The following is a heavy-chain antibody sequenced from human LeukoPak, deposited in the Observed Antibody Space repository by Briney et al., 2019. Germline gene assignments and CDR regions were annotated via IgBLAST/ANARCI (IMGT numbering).Heavy chain of an antibody. CDR2: ISSGGRIK. Sequence: QPGGSLRLSCAASGFTFSSYQMNWVRQAPGKGLEWVSYISSGGRIKYYADYVKGRFTISRVDAQNSLYLQMNSLRAEDTAVYYCAREEPGIAVDVGFYWGRGTLVTVSS. CDR3: AREEPGIAVDVGFY. J-gene: IGHJ4*02. D-gene: IGHD6-19*01. CDR1: GFTFSSYQ. V-gene: IGHV3-48*03.